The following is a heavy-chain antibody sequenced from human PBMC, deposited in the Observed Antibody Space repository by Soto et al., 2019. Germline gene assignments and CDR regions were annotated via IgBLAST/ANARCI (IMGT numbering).Heavy chain of an antibody. CDR2: INAGNGNT. CDR3: EREGLSSSWSPRYYCGMDV. CDR1: GYTFTSYA. V-gene: IGHV1-3*01. Sequence: ASVKVSCKASGYTFTSYAMHWVRQAPGQRLEWMGWINAGNGNTKYSQKLKGRVTITRDTSASTAYKKLSSLRSEDTTEYYCEREGLSSSWSPRYYCGMDVWGQGTTVTVSS. D-gene: IGHD6-13*01. J-gene: IGHJ6*02.